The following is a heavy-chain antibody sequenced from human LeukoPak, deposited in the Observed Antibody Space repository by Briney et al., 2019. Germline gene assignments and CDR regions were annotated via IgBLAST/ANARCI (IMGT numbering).Heavy chain of an antibody. J-gene: IGHJ4*02. CDR1: GFTFSAFE. CDR2: ISGSGGTT. D-gene: IGHD2-2*01. Sequence: GGSLRLSCAASGFTFSAFEMIWVRQAPGKGLEWLSYISGSGGTTLYADSVKGRFTISRDNAKNSLYLQMNSLRVEDTAVYYCVRVYCSSTSCSDYFDYWGQGSLVTVSS. V-gene: IGHV3-48*03. CDR3: VRVYCSSTSCSDYFDY.